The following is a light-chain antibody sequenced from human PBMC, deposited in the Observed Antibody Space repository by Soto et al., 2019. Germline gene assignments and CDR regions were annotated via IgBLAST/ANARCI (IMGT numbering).Light chain of an antibody. CDR2: RNN. J-gene: IGLJ1*01. Sequence: QSALTQPPSASGTPGQRVTISCSGSSSNIGSNYVCWYQQLPGTAPKLLIYRNNQRPSGVPDRFSGSKSGTSASLAISGLRSEDEADYYCAAWDDSLIVFVFGTGTKVTVL. V-gene: IGLV1-47*01. CDR1: SSNIGSNY. CDR3: AAWDDSLIVFV.